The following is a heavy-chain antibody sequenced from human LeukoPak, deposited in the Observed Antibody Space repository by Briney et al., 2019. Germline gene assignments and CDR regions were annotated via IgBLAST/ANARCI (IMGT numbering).Heavy chain of an antibody. Sequence: SETLSLTCAVYGGSFSGYYWSWIRQPPGKGLEWIGEINHSGSTNYNPSLKSRVTISVDTSKNQFSLKLSSVTAADTAVYYCASGGSGSYYMDFDYWGQGTLVTVSS. V-gene: IGHV4-34*01. D-gene: IGHD1-26*01. CDR1: GGSFSGYY. J-gene: IGHJ4*02. CDR2: INHSGST. CDR3: ASGGSGSYYMDFDY.